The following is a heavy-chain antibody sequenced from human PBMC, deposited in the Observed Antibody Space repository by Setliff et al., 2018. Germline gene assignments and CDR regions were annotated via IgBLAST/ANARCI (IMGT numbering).Heavy chain of an antibody. V-gene: IGHV4-34*01. Sequence: SETLSLTCAAYGGTFSDYYWTWIRQPPGKGLEWVGEINHRGSTNYNPSLKSRATISVDTSKNQFSLKLTSMTAADTAVYFCAREGRSSTRGWYMDAWGKGTPVTVSS. D-gene: IGHD2-2*01. CDR3: AREGRSSTRGWYMDA. CDR1: GGTFSDYY. J-gene: IGHJ6*03. CDR2: INHRGST.